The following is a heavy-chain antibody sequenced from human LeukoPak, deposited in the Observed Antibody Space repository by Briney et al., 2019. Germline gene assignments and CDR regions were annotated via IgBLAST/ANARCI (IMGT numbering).Heavy chain of an antibody. D-gene: IGHD1-1*01. V-gene: IGHV3-11*01. CDR2: ISSSGSTI. CDR1: GFTFSDYY. J-gene: IGHJ4*02. Sequence: GGSLRLSCAASGFTFSDYYMSWIRQAPGKGLEWVSYISSSGSTIYYADSVKGRFTISRDNAKNSLYLQMNSLRAEDTAVYYCARDKDDARTHFDYWGQGTLVTVSS. CDR3: ARDKDDARTHFDY.